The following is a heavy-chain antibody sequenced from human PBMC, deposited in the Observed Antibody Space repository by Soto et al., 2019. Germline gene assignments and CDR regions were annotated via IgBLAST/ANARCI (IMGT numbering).Heavy chain of an antibody. CDR3: AIEGYRGRWLDP. V-gene: IGHV1-2*02. D-gene: IGHD1-26*01. CDR1: GYTFTDYF. CDR2: INPNNGRT. Sequence: GASVKVSCRSSGYTFTDYFRHWVRQAPGQGLEWMGWINPNNGRTYYAPEFQGRVTLTRDTSTDTAYMELNKMTSDDTAVYYCAIEGYRGRWLDPLGQGTLVTVSS. J-gene: IGHJ5*02.